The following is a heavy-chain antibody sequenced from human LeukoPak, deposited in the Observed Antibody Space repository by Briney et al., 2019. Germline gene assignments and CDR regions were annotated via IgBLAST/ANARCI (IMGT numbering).Heavy chain of an antibody. CDR1: GGSISSYH. V-gene: IGHV4-59*08. CDR3: ATGYQLTSFDY. Sequence: PSETLSLTCTVSGGSISSYHWSWIRQPPGKGLEWIGYIYYSGSTNYNPSLKSRVTISVDTSKNQFSLKLSSVTAADTAVYYCATGYQLTSFDYWGQGTLVTVSS. D-gene: IGHD2-2*01. CDR2: IYYSGST. J-gene: IGHJ4*02.